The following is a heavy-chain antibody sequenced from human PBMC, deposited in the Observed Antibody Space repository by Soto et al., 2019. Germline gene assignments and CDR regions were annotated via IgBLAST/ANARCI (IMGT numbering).Heavy chain of an antibody. CDR3: ARDRTPYCGGDCYSLSFDY. D-gene: IGHD2-21*02. V-gene: IGHV1-18*04. CDR2: ISAYNGNT. CDR1: GYTFTSYG. J-gene: IGHJ4*02. Sequence: ASVKVSCKAPGYTFTSYGISWVRQAPGQGLEWMGWISAYNGNTNYAQKLQGRVTMTTDTSTSTAYMELRSLRSDDTAVYYCARDRTPYCGGDCYSLSFDYWGQGTLVTVSS.